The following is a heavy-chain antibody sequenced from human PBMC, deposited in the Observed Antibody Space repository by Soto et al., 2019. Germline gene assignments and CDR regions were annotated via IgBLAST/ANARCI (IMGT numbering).Heavy chain of an antibody. CDR3: ATEPIQLERSDFFDY. Sequence: GASVKVSCKVSGYTLTELSMHWVRQAPGKGLEWMGGFDPEDGETIYAQKSQGRVTMTEDTSTDTAYMELSSLRSEDTAVYYCATEPIQLERSDFFDYWGQGTLVTVSS. V-gene: IGHV1-24*01. J-gene: IGHJ4*02. D-gene: IGHD1-1*01. CDR2: FDPEDGET. CDR1: GYTLTELS.